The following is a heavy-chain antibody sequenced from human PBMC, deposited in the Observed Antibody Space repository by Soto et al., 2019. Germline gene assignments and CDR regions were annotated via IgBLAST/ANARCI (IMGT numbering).Heavy chain of an antibody. Sequence: EVQLVESGGGLVKPGGSLRLSCAASGFTFSSYSMSWVRQAPGKGLEWVSSISSSSSYIYYADSVKGRFTISRDNAKNSLYLQMNSLSAEDTAVYYCARDMRSGKTKLPPRWACDICGQGTMVTVAS. D-gene: IGHD6-13*01. J-gene: IGHJ3*02. CDR1: GFTFSSYS. V-gene: IGHV3-21*01. CDR2: ISSSSSYI. CDR3: ARDMRSGKTKLPPRWACDI.